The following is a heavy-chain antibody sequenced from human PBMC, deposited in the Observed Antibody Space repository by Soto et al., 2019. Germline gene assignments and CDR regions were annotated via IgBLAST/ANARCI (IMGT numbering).Heavy chain of an antibody. Sequence: GGSLRRSCAAAGFTCSNYAMHWVRQAPGKGLEWVAVISYDGSNKYDADSVKGRFTISRDNSKNTLYLQMNSPRAEDTAVYYCARDPLAVERPYWGQGTLATVSS. D-gene: IGHD6-19*01. J-gene: IGHJ4*02. CDR3: ARDPLAVERPY. V-gene: IGHV3-30-3*01. CDR2: ISYDGSNK. CDR1: GFTCSNYA.